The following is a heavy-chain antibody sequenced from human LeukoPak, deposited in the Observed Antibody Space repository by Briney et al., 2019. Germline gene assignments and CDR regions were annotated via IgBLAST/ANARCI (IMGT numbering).Heavy chain of an antibody. V-gene: IGHV4-39*01. CDR2: IYYSGTT. J-gene: IGHJ4*02. D-gene: IGHD3-9*01. CDR3: ARRGDILTDYAFDY. CDR1: GGYTNSDRHY. Sequence: SETLSLTCTVSGGYTNSDRHYWDWIRQPPGKGLEWIGNIYYSGTTSYNPSLKSRVTISVDTSKNQLSLRLSSVTAADTAVYYCARRGDILTDYAFDYWGQGTLVTVSS.